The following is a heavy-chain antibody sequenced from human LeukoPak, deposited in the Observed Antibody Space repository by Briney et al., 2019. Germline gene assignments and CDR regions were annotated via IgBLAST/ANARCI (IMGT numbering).Heavy chain of an antibody. D-gene: IGHD3-10*01. CDR1: GVSISSSSYY. V-gene: IGHV4-39*01. J-gene: IGHJ3*02. CDR2: IYYSGCT. CDR3: ARSDGYGLVGI. Sequence: SGTLSLTCTVSGVSISSSSYYWGWIRLPPGKGLEWIGNIYYSGCTYYNPSLKSRVTISVDTSKDQFSLKLSSVTAADTAVYYCARSDGYGLVGIWGQGTMVTVSS.